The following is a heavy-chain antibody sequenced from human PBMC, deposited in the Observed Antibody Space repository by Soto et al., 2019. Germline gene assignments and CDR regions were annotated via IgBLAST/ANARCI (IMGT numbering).Heavy chain of an antibody. V-gene: IGHV1-18*01. Sequence: QVQLVQSGAEVKKPGASVKVSCKASGYTFTSYGISWVRQAPGQGLEWMGWISAYNGNTNFARKFQDRVTMTADTSTSTASMELTRLRSDDTAVFYCARSMYYDIMTGYYFDSWGQGTLVTVSS. CDR2: ISAYNGNT. CDR3: ARSMYYDIMTGYYFDS. D-gene: IGHD3-9*01. J-gene: IGHJ4*02. CDR1: GYTFTSYG.